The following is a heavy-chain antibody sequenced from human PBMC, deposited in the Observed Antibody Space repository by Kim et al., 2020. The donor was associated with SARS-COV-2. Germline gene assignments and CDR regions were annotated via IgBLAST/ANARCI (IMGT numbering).Heavy chain of an antibody. D-gene: IGHD1-26*01. CDR2: FDPEDGET. V-gene: IGHV1-24*01. CDR3: ASRHSGSYLRFGAFDI. CDR1: GYTLTELS. J-gene: IGHJ3*02. Sequence: ASVKVSCKVSGYTLTELSMHWVRQAPGKGLEWMGGFDPEDGETIYAQKFQGRVTMTEDTSTDTAYMELSSLRSEDTAVYYCASRHSGSYLRFGAFDIWGQGTMVTVSS.